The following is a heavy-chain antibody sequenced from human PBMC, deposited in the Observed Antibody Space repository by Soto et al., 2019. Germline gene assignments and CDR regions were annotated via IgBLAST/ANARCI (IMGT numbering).Heavy chain of an antibody. V-gene: IGHV3-23*01. CDR1: GFTFSSYA. Sequence: GGSLRLSCAASGFTFSSYAMSWVRQAPGKGLEWVSAINGSGGSTYYADPVKGRFTISRDNSKNTLYLQMNSLRAEDTAVYYCAKVGAYGDYGALAFDIWGQGTMVTVSS. D-gene: IGHD4-17*01. CDR3: AKVGAYGDYGALAFDI. CDR2: INGSGGST. J-gene: IGHJ3*02.